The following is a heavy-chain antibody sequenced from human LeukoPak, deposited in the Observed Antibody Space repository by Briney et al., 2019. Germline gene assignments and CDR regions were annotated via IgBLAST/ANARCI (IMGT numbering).Heavy chain of an antibody. D-gene: IGHD3-10*01. Sequence: PGGSLRLSCAASGFTFSSYGMHWVRQAPGKGLEWVAFIRYDGSNKYYADSVKGRFTISRDNSKNTLYLQMNSLRAEDTAVYYCAKDRYYGSGSYYSDYWGQGTPVTVSS. J-gene: IGHJ4*02. CDR1: GFTFSSYG. CDR3: AKDRYYGSGSYYSDY. CDR2: IRYDGSNK. V-gene: IGHV3-30*02.